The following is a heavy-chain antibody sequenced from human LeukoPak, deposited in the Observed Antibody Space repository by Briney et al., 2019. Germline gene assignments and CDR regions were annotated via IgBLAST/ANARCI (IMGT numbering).Heavy chain of an antibody. CDR2: IRYDGNKK. V-gene: IGHV3-30*02. CDR1: GFTFSSYA. Sequence: GGSLRLSCAASGFTFSSYAMYWVRQAPGKGLEWVAFIRYDGNKKYYADFVKGRFTISRDKSRNTVYLQMNSLTSEDTAVYYCAKLLLETGGIGEEFDYWGQGTLVTVSS. D-gene: IGHD1-26*01. J-gene: IGHJ4*02. CDR3: AKLLLETGGIGEEFDY.